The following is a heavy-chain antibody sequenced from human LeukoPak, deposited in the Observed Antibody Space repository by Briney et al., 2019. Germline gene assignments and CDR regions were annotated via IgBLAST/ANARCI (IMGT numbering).Heavy chain of an antibody. J-gene: IGHJ4*02. CDR2: IYNTGST. Sequence: SETPSLTCTLSGGSIIIYYWSCIPQPPGKGLGWLWYIYNTGSTNYNTPLKSRVTISVDTSKNQFSLRLSSVTPADTAVYYCARGYYNVTSGLYYFDYWGQGTLVTVSS. V-gene: IGHV4-59*01. CDR1: GGSIIIYY. D-gene: IGHD3-22*01. CDR3: ARGYYNVTSGLYYFDY.